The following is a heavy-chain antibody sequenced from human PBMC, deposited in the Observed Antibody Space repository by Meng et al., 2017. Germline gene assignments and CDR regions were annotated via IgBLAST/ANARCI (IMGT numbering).Heavy chain of an antibody. CDR3: AKVDY. CDR1: GFTFSTYA. Sequence: EVQLWQSGGVVVQPGGSLRLSCAASGFTFSTYAMIWVRQAPGKGLELVSGISSSGTNTYYADSVKGRFTISRDNSKNTLYLQMNSLRAEDTAIFYCAKVDYWGQGALVTVSS. J-gene: IGHJ4*02. CDR2: ISSSGTNT. V-gene: IGHV3-23*01.